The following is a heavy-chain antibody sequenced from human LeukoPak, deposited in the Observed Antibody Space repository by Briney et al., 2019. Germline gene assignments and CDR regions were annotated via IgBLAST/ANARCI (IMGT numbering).Heavy chain of an antibody. D-gene: IGHD6-19*01. Sequence: GGSLRLSCAASGFTFSSYSMNWVRQAPGKGLEWVSSISSSSSYIYYADSVKGRFTISRDNAKNSLYLQMNSLGAEDTAVYYCARDSLYSSGWYPRSTNWFDPWGQGTLVTVSS. CDR3: ARDSLYSSGWYPRSTNWFDP. V-gene: IGHV3-21*01. CDR2: ISSSSSYI. CDR1: GFTFSSYS. J-gene: IGHJ5*02.